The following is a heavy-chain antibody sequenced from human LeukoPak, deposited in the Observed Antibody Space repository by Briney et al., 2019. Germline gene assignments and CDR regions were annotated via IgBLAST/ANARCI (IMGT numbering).Heavy chain of an antibody. D-gene: IGHD5-18*01. CDR1: GYTFTGYY. J-gene: IGHJ6*03. V-gene: IGHV1-2*02. Sequence: ASVTVSCKASGYTFTGYYMHWVRQAPGQGLEWMGWINPNSGGTNYAQKIQGRVTISRETSISTAYMELSRLRSDDTAVYYCARAGRSSYGYFYYYYYMDVWGKGTTVTVSS. CDR2: INPNSGGT. CDR3: ARAGRSSYGYFYYYYYMDV.